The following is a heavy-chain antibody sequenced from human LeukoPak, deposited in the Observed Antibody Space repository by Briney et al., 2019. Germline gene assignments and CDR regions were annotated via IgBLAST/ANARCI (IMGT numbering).Heavy chain of an antibody. J-gene: IGHJ1*01. CDR3: ARVGRESSRFEYFQH. CDR1: GFTFSSYA. CDR2: ISYDGGSK. Sequence: GGSLRLSCAASGFTFSSYAMHWVRQAPGKGLEWVAFISYDGGSKYYADSVKGRFTIYRDNSKNTLYLQMNSLRAEDTAVHYCARVGRESSRFEYFQHWGQGTLVAVSS. D-gene: IGHD6-6*01. V-gene: IGHV3-30-3*01.